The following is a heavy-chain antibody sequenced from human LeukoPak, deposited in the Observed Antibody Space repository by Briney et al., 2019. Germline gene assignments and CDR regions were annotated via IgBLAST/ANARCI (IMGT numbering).Heavy chain of an antibody. CDR1: GYTFTGYY. CDR2: INPNSGGT. D-gene: IGHD3-3*01. CDR3: ARDEEWQISGAFDY. V-gene: IGHV1-2*02. Sequence: ASVKVSCKASGYTFTGYYMHWVRQAPGQGLEWMGWINPNSGGTNYAQKFQGRVTMTRDTSISTAYIELSRLRSDDTAVYYCARDEEWQISGAFDYWGQGTLVTVSS. J-gene: IGHJ4*02.